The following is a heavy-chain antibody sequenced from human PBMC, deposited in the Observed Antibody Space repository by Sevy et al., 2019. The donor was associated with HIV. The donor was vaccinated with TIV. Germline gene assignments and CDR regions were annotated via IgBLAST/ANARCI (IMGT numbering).Heavy chain of an antibody. D-gene: IGHD3-10*01. CDR2: IKSKTDGGTT. CDR3: TTDSKVRGLSALLDY. V-gene: IGHV3-15*01. CDR1: GFTFSNAW. Sequence: GGSLRLSCAASGFTFSNAWMSWVRQAPGKGLEWVGRIKSKTDGGTTDYAVPVNARFTISRDDSKNTLYLKMNSLKTEDPAIYYCTTDSKVRGLSALLDYWGQGTLVTVSS. J-gene: IGHJ4*02.